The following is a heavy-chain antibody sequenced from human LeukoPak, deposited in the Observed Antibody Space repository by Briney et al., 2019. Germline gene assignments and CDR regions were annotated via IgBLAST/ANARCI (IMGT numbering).Heavy chain of an antibody. V-gene: IGHV4-59*08. CDR2: IYYSGST. CDR3: ASSLYYYYGMDV. J-gene: IGHJ6*02. Sequence: KPSETLSLTCTVSGGSISSYYWSWIRQPPGKGLEWIGYIYYSGSTNYNPSLKSRVTISVDTSKNQFSLKLSSVTAADTAVYYCASSLYYYYGMDVWGQGTTVTVSS. CDR1: GGSISSYY.